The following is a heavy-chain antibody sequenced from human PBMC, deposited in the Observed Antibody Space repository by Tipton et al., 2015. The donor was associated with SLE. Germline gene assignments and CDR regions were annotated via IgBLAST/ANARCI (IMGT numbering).Heavy chain of an antibody. Sequence: TLSLTCTISGASINSSNYFWGWIRQPPGKGLEWIGHIYYTGTTNYSPSLKSRLTISVDTSKNQFSLQLTSVTAADTAIYYCGRVTSGWREVCWGQGTLVTVSS. V-gene: IGHV4-61*05. CDR3: GRVTSGWREVC. J-gene: IGHJ4*02. CDR1: GASINSSNYF. D-gene: IGHD6-19*01. CDR2: IYYTGTT.